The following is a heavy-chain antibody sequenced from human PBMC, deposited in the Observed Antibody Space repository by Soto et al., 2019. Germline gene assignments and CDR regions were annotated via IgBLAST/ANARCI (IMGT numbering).Heavy chain of an antibody. V-gene: IGHV3-30-3*01. J-gene: IGHJ6*02. D-gene: IGHD3-3*01. CDR3: ARDWVYYDFWSGYHTNYYYYGMDV. CDR2: ISYDGSNK. Sequence: GGSLRLSCAASGFTFSSYAMHWVRQAPGKGLEWVAVISYDGSNKYYADSVKGRFTISRDNSKNTLYLQMNSLRAEDTAVYYCARDWVYYDFWSGYHTNYYYYGMDVWGQGTTVTVSS. CDR1: GFTFSSYA.